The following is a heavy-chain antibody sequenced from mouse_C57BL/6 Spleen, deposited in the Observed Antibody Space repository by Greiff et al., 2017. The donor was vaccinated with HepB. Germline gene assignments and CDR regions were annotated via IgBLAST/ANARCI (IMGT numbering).Heavy chain of an antibody. V-gene: IGHV5-16*01. Sequence: EVMLVESEGGLVQPGSSMKLSCTASGFTFSDYYMAWVRQVPEKGLEWVANINYDGSSTYYLDSLKSRFIISRDNAKNILYLQMSSLKSEDTATYYCARAGNWGYAMDYWGQGTSVTVSS. J-gene: IGHJ4*01. CDR1: GFTFSDYY. CDR3: ARAGNWGYAMDY. D-gene: IGHD2-1*01. CDR2: INYDGSST.